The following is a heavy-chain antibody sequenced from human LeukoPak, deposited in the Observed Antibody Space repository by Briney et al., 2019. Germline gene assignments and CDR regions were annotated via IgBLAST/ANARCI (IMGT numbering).Heavy chain of an antibody. Sequence: PGRSLRLSCAASGFTFSSYGMHWVRQAPGKGLEWVAVIWYDGSNKYYADSVKGRFTISRDNSKNTLYLQMNSLRAEDTAVYYCAKDRGGYSYGGYYFDYWGQGTLVTVSS. D-gene: IGHD5-18*01. J-gene: IGHJ4*02. CDR1: GFTFSSYG. CDR2: IWYDGSNK. V-gene: IGHV3-33*06. CDR3: AKDRGGYSYGGYYFDY.